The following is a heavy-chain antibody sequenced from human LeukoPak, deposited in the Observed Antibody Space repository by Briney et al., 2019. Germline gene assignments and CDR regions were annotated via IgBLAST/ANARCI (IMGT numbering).Heavy chain of an antibody. D-gene: IGHD4-17*01. V-gene: IGHV3-33*01. J-gene: IGHJ4*02. CDR2: IWYDGSKK. Sequence: EGSLRLSCAASGFIFSNYAMYWVRQAPGKGLEWVAAIWYDGSKKYYTDSVKGRFTISRDDSENTLYLQMNSLRAEDTAVYYCARDEGVMTTVSWGFGYWGQGTLVTVSS. CDR1: GFIFSNYA. CDR3: ARDEGVMTTVSWGFGY.